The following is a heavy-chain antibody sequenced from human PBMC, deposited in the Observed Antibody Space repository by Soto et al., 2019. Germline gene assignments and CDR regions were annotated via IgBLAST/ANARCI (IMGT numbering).Heavy chain of an antibody. CDR1: GYTLLDFY. CDR2: INPSGGCT. D-gene: IGHD3-3*02. V-gene: IGHV1-46*01. CDR3: ARDTPFSAGY. Sequence: QVHLVQSGTEVKKPGSSVKVSCKASGYTLLDFYIHWVRQAPGQGLEWMGFINPSGGCTTSAQQFQGRLTMTRDTSTSTVYMELISLRSEDTAIYYCARDTPFSAGYWGQGTLVT. J-gene: IGHJ4*02.